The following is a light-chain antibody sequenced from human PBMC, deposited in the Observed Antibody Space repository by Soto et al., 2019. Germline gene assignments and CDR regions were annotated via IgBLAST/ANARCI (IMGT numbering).Light chain of an antibody. CDR3: GTWDRSLTYYL. V-gene: IGLV1-51*01. CDR2: DTE. CDR1: TFDIGKNY. Sequence: QSVLTQPPSVSAAPGQKVIISCSGSTFDIGKNYVSWYQHLPGTAPKLIIYDTEKRIAGVPDRFSASKSGTSPTLAISGLQTGDEANYFCGTWDRSLTYYLFGTGTKVTVL. J-gene: IGLJ1*01.